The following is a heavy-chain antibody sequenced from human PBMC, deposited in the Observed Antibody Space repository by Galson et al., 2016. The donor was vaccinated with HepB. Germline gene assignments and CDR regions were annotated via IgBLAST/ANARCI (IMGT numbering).Heavy chain of an antibody. Sequence: SLRLSCAASGFTVSSNYMSWVRQAPGKGLEWVSVIYSGGTTYYADSVKGRFTISRDSSKNTLFLQMNTLRPEDTAVYYCARGVYGDHGWFDHCGQGTLVTVSS. CDR1: GFTVSSNY. CDR2: IYSGGTT. J-gene: IGHJ5*02. D-gene: IGHD4-17*01. V-gene: IGHV3-66*02. CDR3: ARGVYGDHGWFDH.